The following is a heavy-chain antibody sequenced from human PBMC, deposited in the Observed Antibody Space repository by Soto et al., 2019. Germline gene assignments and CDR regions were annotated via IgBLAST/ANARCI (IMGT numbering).Heavy chain of an antibody. CDR2: ISSTSSTI. V-gene: IGHV3-48*01. Sequence: EVQLVESGGGLVQPGGSLSLSFAASGFTFSSYSRNWVRQAPGKGLEWVSYISSTSSTIYYADSVKGRFTISRDNAKNSLYLQMNSLRAEDTAVYYCARDSYYDILTGYHNYGMDVWGQGTTVTVSS. D-gene: IGHD3-9*01. CDR1: GFTFSSYS. CDR3: ARDSYYDILTGYHNYGMDV. J-gene: IGHJ6*02.